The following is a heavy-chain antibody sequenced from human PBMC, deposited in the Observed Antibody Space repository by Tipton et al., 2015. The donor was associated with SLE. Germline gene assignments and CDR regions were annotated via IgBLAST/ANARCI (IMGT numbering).Heavy chain of an antibody. Sequence: TLSLTCTVSGGSISSYYWSWIRQPPGKGLEWIGEINHSGSTNYNPSLKSRVTISLDTSKNQFSLKLSSVTAADTAVYYCARPLITGTSDAFDIWGQGTMVTVSS. J-gene: IGHJ3*02. D-gene: IGHD1-7*01. CDR1: GGSISSYY. V-gene: IGHV4-34*01. CDR2: INHSGST. CDR3: ARPLITGTSDAFDI.